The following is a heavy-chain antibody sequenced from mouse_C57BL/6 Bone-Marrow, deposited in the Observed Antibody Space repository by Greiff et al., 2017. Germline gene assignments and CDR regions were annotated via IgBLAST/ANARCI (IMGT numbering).Heavy chain of an antibody. Sequence: EVKLMESGGGLVQPGGSLSLSCAASGFTFTDYYMSWVRQPPGKALEWLGFIRNKANGYTTEYSASVKGRFTISRVNSQSILYLQMNALRAEDSATYYCARYMANYYGNFYAMDYWGQGTSVTVSS. D-gene: IGHD2-1*01. J-gene: IGHJ4*01. CDR3: ARYMANYYGNFYAMDY. V-gene: IGHV7-3*01. CDR1: GFTFTDYY. CDR2: IRNKANGYTT.